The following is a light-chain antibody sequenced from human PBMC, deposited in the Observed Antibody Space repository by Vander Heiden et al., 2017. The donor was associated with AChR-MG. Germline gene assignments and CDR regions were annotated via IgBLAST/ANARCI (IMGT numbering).Light chain of an antibody. Sequence: DIQMTQSPSSLSASVGDRVTITCRASQSISSYSNWYQQRPGNAPKLLIYVVSSLRSGVPSRFSGSESGTDFTLTISSLQPEDSATYFCQQSDSTPWTFGQGTKVEVK. CDR3: QQSDSTPWT. CDR1: QSISSY. V-gene: IGKV1-39*01. J-gene: IGKJ1*01. CDR2: VVS.